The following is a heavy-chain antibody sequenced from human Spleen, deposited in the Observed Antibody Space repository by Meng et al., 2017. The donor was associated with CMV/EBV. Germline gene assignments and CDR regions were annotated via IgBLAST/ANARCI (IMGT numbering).Heavy chain of an antibody. D-gene: IGHD2-15*01. CDR3: GTDPQYCSGGSCNSLPFDY. Sequence: NAWMSWVRQAPGKGLEWVGRIKSKTDGGTIDYAAPVKGRFTISRDDSKNTLYLQMNSLKTEDTAVYYCGTDPQYCSGGSCNSLPFDYWGQGTLVTVSS. V-gene: IGHV3-15*01. J-gene: IGHJ4*02. CDR2: IKSKTDGGTI. CDR1: NAW.